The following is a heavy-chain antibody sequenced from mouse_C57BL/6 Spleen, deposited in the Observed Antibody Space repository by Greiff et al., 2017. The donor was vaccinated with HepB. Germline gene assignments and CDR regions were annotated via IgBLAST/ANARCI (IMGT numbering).Heavy chain of an antibody. CDR3: ARNRITGTRYFDY. D-gene: IGHD4-1*01. Sequence: VQLQQPGAELVKPGASVKLSCKASGYTFTSYWMHWVKQRPGQGLEWIGMIHPNSGSTNYNEKFKSKATLTVDKSSSTAYMQLSSLTSEDSAVYYCARNRITGTRYFDYWGQGTTLTVSS. V-gene: IGHV1-64*01. CDR1: GYTFTSYW. J-gene: IGHJ2*01. CDR2: IHPNSGST.